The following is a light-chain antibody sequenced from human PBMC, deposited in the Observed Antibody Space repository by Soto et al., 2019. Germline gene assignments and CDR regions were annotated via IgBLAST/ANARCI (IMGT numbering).Light chain of an antibody. J-gene: IGKJ5*01. CDR2: DAS. CDR3: QQYGSSPPIT. Sequence: DIALTQSPGTLSLSPGERATLSCRASQSLNSSYLAWYQQKPGQAPRLLIYDASSRATGIPDRFSGSGSGTDFTLTISRLEPEDSAVYYCQQYGSSPPITFGQGTRLEIK. V-gene: IGKV3-20*01. CDR1: QSLNSSY.